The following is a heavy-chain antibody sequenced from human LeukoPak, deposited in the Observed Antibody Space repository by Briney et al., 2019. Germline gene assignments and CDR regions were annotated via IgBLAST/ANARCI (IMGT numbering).Heavy chain of an antibody. V-gene: IGHV5-51*01. J-gene: IGHJ4*02. CDR2: IYPGDSDT. CDR3: ARLAIVVAPTSYFDY. Sequence: GESLKICCKDSGYSFTSYWIGWVRQMPGKGLEWMGIIYPGDSDTRYSPSFQGQVTISADKSISTAYLQWSSLKASDTAMYYCARLAIVVAPTSYFDYWGQGTLVTVSS. CDR1: GYSFTSYW. D-gene: IGHD3-22*01.